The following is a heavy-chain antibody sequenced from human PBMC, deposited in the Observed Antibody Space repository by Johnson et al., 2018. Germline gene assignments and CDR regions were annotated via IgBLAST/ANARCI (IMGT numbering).Heavy chain of an antibody. V-gene: IGHV4-4*02. CDR1: GGSISSSNW. D-gene: IGHD3-22*01. CDR3: AKDTDYYDSSGYYYEYFQH. J-gene: IGHJ1*01. Sequence: QVQLQESGPGLVKPSGTLSLTCAVSGGSISSSNWWSWVRQPPGKGLEWIGEIYHSGSTNCNSSLKSRVILSVDKSQNQFSLKLTSVTAADTAVYYCAKDTDYYDSSGYYYEYFQHWGQGTLVTVSS. CDR2: IYHSGST.